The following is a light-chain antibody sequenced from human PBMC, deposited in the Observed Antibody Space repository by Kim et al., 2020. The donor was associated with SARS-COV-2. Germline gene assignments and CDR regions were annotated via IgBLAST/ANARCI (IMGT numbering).Light chain of an antibody. V-gene: IGKV3-15*01. CDR1: QSVSSN. CDR2: GAS. Sequence: EIVLTQSPGTLSLSPGERATLSCRASQSVSSNLAWYQQKPGQAPRLLIYGASTRVTGIPARFSGSGSGTEFILTISSLQSEDFAVYYCQEYDTWPVFGQGTKVDIK. CDR3: QEYDTWPV. J-gene: IGKJ1*01.